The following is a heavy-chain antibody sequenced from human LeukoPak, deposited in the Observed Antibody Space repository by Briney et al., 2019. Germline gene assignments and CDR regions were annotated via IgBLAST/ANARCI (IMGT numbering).Heavy chain of an antibody. V-gene: IGHV3-48*01. CDR1: GFTFSSYS. CDR3: ARGRVAATGGYLDY. Sequence: GGSLRLSCAASGFTFSSYSMNWVRQAPGKGLEWISYISSSISTIYYADSVKGRFTISRDNSKNTLYLQMNSLRAEDTALYYCARGRVAATGGYLDYWGQGTLVTVSS. J-gene: IGHJ4*02. CDR2: ISSSISTI. D-gene: IGHD6-19*01.